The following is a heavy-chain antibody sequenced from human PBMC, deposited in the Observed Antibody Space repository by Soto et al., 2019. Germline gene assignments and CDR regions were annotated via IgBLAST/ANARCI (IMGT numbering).Heavy chain of an antibody. CDR1: DGAMWGLN. V-gene: IGHV4-4*07. Sequence: SLTYSDRDGAMWGLNGGWGGRSAGKGLEWIGRIYATGTTDYNPSLKSRVMMSVDTSKKQFSLKLRSVTAADTAVYYCVRDGTKTLRDWFDPWGQG. J-gene: IGHJ5*02. D-gene: IGHD1-1*01. CDR3: VRDGTKTLRDWFDP. CDR2: IYATGTT.